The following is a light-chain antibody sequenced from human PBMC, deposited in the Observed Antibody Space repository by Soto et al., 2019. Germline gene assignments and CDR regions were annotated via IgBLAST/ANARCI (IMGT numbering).Light chain of an antibody. V-gene: IGLV2-23*01. Sequence: QSALTQSASVSGSPGQSITISCTGTSSDVGSHNLVSWYQQHPGRAPKLMIYEGTKRPSGVSNRFSGSKSGNTASLTISGLKAEDEDEYYFCLYVAGRTYIFGRGTKVTVL. CDR1: SSDVGSHNL. J-gene: IGLJ1*01. CDR3: CLYVAGRTYI. CDR2: EGT.